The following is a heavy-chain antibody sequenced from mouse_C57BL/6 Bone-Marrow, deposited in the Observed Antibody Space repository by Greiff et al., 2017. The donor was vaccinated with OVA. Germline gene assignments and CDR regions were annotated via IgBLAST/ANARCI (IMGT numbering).Heavy chain of an antibody. CDR3: ARRYYAAMDY. Sequence: QVQLKESGPELVKPGASVKISCKASGYSFTSYYIHWVKQRPGQGLEWIGWIYPGSGNTKYNEKFKGKATLTADTSSSTAYMQLSSLTSEDSAVYYCARRYYAAMDYWGQGTSVTVSS. D-gene: IGHD2-1*01. V-gene: IGHV1-66*01. J-gene: IGHJ4*01. CDR2: IYPGSGNT. CDR1: GYSFTSYY.